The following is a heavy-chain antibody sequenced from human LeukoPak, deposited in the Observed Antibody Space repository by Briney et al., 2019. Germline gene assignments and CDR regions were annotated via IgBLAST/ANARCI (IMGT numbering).Heavy chain of an antibody. CDR1: GFTFDDYA. Sequence: GGSLRLSCAVSGFTFDDYAMYWVRQAPGKGLEWVSGISWNSGSIAYADSVKGRFTISRDNAKNSLYLQMNSLRAEDTALYYCAKGGREDYFDYWGQGTLVTVSS. J-gene: IGHJ4*02. V-gene: IGHV3-9*01. D-gene: IGHD3-16*01. CDR2: ISWNSGSI. CDR3: AKGGREDYFDY.